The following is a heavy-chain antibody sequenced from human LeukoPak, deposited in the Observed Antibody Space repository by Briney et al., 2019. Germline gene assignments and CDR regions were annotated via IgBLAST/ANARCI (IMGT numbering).Heavy chain of an antibody. D-gene: IGHD3-22*01. J-gene: IGHJ4*02. V-gene: IGHV5-51*01. CDR3: ARQVTDDSSGYYYRFFDY. CDR2: IYPGDSDT. Sequence: GESLKISCEASGYSFTNYWIGWVRQMPGKGLECMGIIYPGDSDTRYSPSFQGQVTISADKSISTAYLQWSSLRASDTAMYYCARQVTDDSSGYYYRFFDYWGQGTLVTVSS. CDR1: GYSFTNYW.